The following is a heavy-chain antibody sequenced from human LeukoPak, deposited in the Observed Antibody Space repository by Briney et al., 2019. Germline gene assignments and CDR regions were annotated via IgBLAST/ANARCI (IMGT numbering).Heavy chain of an antibody. D-gene: IGHD3-3*01. CDR3: AKGRDFWSGSHY. CDR1: GFTFSSYA. Sequence: GGSLRLSCAASGFTFSSYAMSWVRQAPGKGLEWVSAISGSGGSTYYADSVKGRSTISRDNSKNTLYLQMNSLRAEDTAVYYCAKGRDFWSGSHYWGQGTLVTVSS. J-gene: IGHJ4*02. CDR2: ISGSGGST. V-gene: IGHV3-23*01.